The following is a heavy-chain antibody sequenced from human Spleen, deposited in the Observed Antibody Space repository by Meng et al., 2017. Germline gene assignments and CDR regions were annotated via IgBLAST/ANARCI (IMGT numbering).Heavy chain of an antibody. CDR1: GGSFSGYY. V-gene: IGHV4-34*01. D-gene: IGHD3-9*01. J-gene: IGHJ6*02. Sequence: SETLSLTCAVYGGSFSGYYWSWIRQPPGKGLEWIGEINHSGSTNYNPSLKSRVTISVDMSKNQFSLKLSSVTAADTAVYYCARDRRPDIRYYYGMDVWGQGTTVTVSS. CDR2: INHSGST. CDR3: ARDRRPDIRYYYGMDV.